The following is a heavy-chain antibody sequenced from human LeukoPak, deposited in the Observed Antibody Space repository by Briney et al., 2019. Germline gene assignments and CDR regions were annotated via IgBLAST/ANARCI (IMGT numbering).Heavy chain of an antibody. D-gene: IGHD6-19*01. J-gene: IGHJ4*02. V-gene: IGHV4-4*02. Sequence: SETLSLTCAVSGGSISSNNWWIWVRQSPEKGLEWIGEIYHDGSTNYNPSLKSRVTISVDTSKNQFSLKLSSVTAADTAVYYCARVLRSGWKPFDYWGQGTLVTVSS. CDR2: IYHDGST. CDR3: ARVLRSGWKPFDY. CDR1: GGSISSNNW.